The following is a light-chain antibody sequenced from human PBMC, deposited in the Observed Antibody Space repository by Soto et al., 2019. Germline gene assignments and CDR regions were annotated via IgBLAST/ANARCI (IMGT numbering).Light chain of an antibody. Sequence: QSALTQPASVSGSPEQSITISCTGTSSDVGAYNLASWYQQHPGKAPRLIIYEGSKRPSGFSHRFSGSKSDNTASLTISGLRAEDEAHYHCCSYAGSRTFVFGGGTKLTVL. CDR1: SSDVGAYNL. V-gene: IGLV2-23*01. CDR3: CSYAGSRTFV. J-gene: IGLJ2*01. CDR2: EGS.